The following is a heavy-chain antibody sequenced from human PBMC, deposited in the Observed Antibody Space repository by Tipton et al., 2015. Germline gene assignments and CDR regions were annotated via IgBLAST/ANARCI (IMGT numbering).Heavy chain of an antibody. CDR2: IYYSGST. J-gene: IGHJ4*02. CDR3: ARHKAVTVTNYFDY. V-gene: IGHV4-39*01. D-gene: IGHD1-1*01. Sequence: TLSLTCTVSGGSISSSNYYWGWIRQPPGKGLECIGSIYYSGSTYYNPSLNSRVTMSVDTSKNQFSLKLRSVTAADTAVYYCARHKAVTVTNYFDYWGQGTLVTVSS. CDR1: GGSISSSNYY.